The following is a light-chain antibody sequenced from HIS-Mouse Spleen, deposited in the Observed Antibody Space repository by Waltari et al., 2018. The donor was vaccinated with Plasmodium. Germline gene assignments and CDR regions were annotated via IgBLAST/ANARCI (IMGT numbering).Light chain of an antibody. V-gene: IGLV3-10*01. CDR1: ALPKKY. J-gene: IGLJ3*02. Sequence: SYELTQPPSVSVSPGQTARITCSGAALPKKYAYWYQQKSGQAPVLFIYEDSKRPSGISVRFSGSSSGTMATLTISGAQVEDEADYFCYSTDSSGNHRVFGGGTKLTVL. CDR2: EDS. CDR3: YSTDSSGNHRV.